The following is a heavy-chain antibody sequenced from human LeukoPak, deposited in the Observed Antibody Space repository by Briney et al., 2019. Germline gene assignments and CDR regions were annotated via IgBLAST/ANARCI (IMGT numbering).Heavy chain of an antibody. Sequence: PSETLSLTCTVSGGSISSFYWSWIRQPPGKGLEYIGFTSYSGNTNYNPSLKSRVTISVDTSKNQFSLKLSSVTAADTAVYYCAREGQWLASNWFDPWGQGTLVTVSS. D-gene: IGHD6-19*01. V-gene: IGHV4-59*12. CDR3: AREGQWLASNWFDP. CDR1: GGSISSFY. J-gene: IGHJ5*02. CDR2: TSYSGNT.